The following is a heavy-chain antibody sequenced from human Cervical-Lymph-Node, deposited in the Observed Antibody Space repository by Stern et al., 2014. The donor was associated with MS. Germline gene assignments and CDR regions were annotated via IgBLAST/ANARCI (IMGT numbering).Heavy chain of an antibody. CDR1: GGSISSFY. CDR3: GRVPINYGDHGYYGMDV. D-gene: IGHD4-17*01. CDR2: IYYSGST. Sequence: QLQLQESGPGLLKPSETLSLTCIVSGGSISSFYWSWIRQPPGKGLERIGDIYYSGSTKYNPSLKSRLTISVDTSKNQFSLKLSSVTAADTAVYYCGRVPINYGDHGYYGMDVWGQGTTVTVSS. J-gene: IGHJ6*02. V-gene: IGHV4-59*01.